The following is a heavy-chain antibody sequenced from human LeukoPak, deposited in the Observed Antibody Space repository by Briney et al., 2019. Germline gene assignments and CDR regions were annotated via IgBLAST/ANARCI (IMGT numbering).Heavy chain of an antibody. D-gene: IGHD3-16*02. CDR2: IYYSGST. V-gene: IGHV4-31*03. CDR3: ARGRSRAIGGTIWFDP. J-gene: IGHJ5*02. Sequence: SETLSLTCTVSGGSISSGGYYWSWIRQHPGKGLEWIGYIYYSGSTYYNPSLKSRVTISVDTSKNQFSLKLSSVTAADTAVYYCARGRSRAIGGTIWFDPWGQGTLVTVSS. CDR1: GGSISSGGYY.